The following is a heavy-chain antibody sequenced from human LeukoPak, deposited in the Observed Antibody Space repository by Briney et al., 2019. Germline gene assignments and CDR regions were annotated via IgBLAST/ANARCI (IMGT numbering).Heavy chain of an antibody. D-gene: IGHD6-6*01. CDR3: ARRSASIGEFDY. CDR2: IYYSGST. V-gene: IGHV4-39*01. CDR1: GGSISSSSYY. J-gene: IGHJ4*02. Sequence: SETLSLTCTVSGGSISSSSYYWDWIRQPPGKGLEWIGSIYYSGSTYYNPSLKSRVTISVDTSKNQFSLKLSPVTAADTAVYYCARRSASIGEFDYWGQGTLVTVSS.